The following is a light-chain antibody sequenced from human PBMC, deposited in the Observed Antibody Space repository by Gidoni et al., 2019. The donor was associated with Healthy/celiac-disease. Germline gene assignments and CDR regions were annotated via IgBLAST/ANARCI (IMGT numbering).Light chain of an antibody. CDR1: QGISNS. J-gene: IGKJ5*01. CDR2: AAS. V-gene: IGKV1-NL1*01. Sequence: DTQMTQYPSSLSASVGDRVTITCRASQGISNSLAWYQQKPGKAPKLLLYAASRLESGVPSRFSGSGSGTDYTLTISSLQPEDFATYYCQQYYSTPITFGQGTRLEIK. CDR3: QQYYSTPIT.